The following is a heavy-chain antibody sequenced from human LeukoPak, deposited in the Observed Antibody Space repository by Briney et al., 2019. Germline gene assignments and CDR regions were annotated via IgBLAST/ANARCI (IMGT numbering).Heavy chain of an antibody. J-gene: IGHJ5*02. D-gene: IGHD2-2*01. CDR3: ARDECRPGASCYVFDL. CDR1: GFTFSDYY. CDR2: ISSSGSTI. V-gene: IGHV3-11*01. Sequence: GGSLRLSCAASGFTFSDYYMSWIRQAPGKGLEWVSYISSSGSTIYYADSVKGRFTISRDNAKNSLYLQMNSLRAEDTAVYYCARDECRPGASCYVFDLWGQGTLVTVSS.